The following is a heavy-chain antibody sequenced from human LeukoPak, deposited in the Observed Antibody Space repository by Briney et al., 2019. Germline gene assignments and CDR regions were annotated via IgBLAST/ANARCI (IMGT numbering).Heavy chain of an antibody. CDR1: GFPFNAYW. Sequence: GSLRLSCAASGFPFNAYWMTWVRQAPGKGLEWVANIRQDGDTKYYVDSVKGRFTISRDNAMNSLYLQMNSLRAEDTAIYYCARSLPYGTTWYGRSDFWGQGTLVTVSS. V-gene: IGHV3-7*03. D-gene: IGHD6-13*01. CDR2: IRQDGDTK. CDR3: ARSLPYGTTWYGRSDF. J-gene: IGHJ4*02.